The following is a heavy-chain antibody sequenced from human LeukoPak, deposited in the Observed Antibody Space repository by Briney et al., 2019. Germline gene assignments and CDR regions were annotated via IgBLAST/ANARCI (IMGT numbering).Heavy chain of an antibody. J-gene: IGHJ6*02. Sequence: TGGSLRLSCAASGFTFSSYGMHWVRQAPGKGLEWVAVIWYDGSNKYYADSVKGRFTISRDNSKNTLYLQMNSLRAEDTAVYYCARDYDYVHGMDVWGQGTTVTVSS. CDR3: ARDYDYVHGMDV. V-gene: IGHV3-33*01. D-gene: IGHD3-16*01. CDR2: IWYDGSNK. CDR1: GFTFSSYG.